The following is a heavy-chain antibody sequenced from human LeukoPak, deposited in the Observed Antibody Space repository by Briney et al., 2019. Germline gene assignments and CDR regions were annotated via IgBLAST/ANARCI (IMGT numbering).Heavy chain of an antibody. CDR1: GFTFSSYA. J-gene: IGHJ4*02. Sequence: GGSLRLSCAASGFTFSSYAMHWVRQAPGKGLEWVAVISYDGSNKYYADSVKGRFTISRDNSKNTLYLQMNSLRAEDTAVYYCARGPVLRYFDWLVHFDYWGQGTLVTVSS. CDR3: ARGPVLRYFDWLVHFDY. V-gene: IGHV3-30-3*01. CDR2: ISYDGSNK. D-gene: IGHD3-9*01.